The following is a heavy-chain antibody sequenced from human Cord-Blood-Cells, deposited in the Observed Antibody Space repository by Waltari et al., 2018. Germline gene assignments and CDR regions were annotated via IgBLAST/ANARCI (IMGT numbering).Heavy chain of an antibody. V-gene: IGHV4-39*01. CDR2: IYYSGGT. CDR1: GGSISSSSYY. CDR3: ARQAARDAFDI. D-gene: IGHD6-6*01. J-gene: IGHJ3*02. Sequence: QLQLQESGPGLVKPSETLSLTCTVSGGSISSSSYYWGWIRQPPGKGLGWIGSIYYSGGTYYNPSLKSRVTISVDTSKNQFSLKLSSVTAADTAVYYCARQAARDAFDIWGQGTMVTVSS.